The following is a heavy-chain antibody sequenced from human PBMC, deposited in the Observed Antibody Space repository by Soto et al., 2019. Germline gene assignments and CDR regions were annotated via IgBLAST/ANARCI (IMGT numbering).Heavy chain of an antibody. Sequence: GESLKISCKGSGYSFTSYWIGWVRQMPGKGLEWMGIIYPGDSDTRYRPSFQGQVTISADKSISTAYLQWSSLKASDTAMYYCARGIGYCSGGSCPFDYWGQGTLVTVSS. CDR1: GYSFTSYW. V-gene: IGHV5-51*01. D-gene: IGHD2-15*01. CDR2: IYPGDSDT. J-gene: IGHJ4*02. CDR3: ARGIGYCSGGSCPFDY.